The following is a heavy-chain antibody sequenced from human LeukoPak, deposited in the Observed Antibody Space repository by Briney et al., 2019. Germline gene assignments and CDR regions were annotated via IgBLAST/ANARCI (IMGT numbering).Heavy chain of an antibody. CDR1: GYTFTGYY. D-gene: IGHD3-16*01. CDR2: INPNSGGT. J-gene: IGHJ5*02. CDR3: ARDRLFSYYDYVWGSENWFDP. V-gene: IGHV1-2*06. Sequence: GASVKVSCKASGYTFTGYYMHWVRQAPGQGLDWMGRINPNSGGTNYAQKFQGRVTMTRDTSISTAYMELSRLRSDDTAVYYCARDRLFSYYDYVWGSENWFDPWGQGSLVTVSS.